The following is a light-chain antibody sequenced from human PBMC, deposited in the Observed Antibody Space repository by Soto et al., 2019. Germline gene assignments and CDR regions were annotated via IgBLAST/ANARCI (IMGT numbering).Light chain of an antibody. CDR2: KAS. Sequence: DIQMTQSPSTLSASVGDRVTITCRASQSISSWLAWYQQKPGKAPKLLIYKASSLESGVPSRFSGSGSGTEFTLTISSLQPDDFATYYCQQYNRGTFGQGTKVEI. V-gene: IGKV1-5*03. J-gene: IGKJ1*01. CDR1: QSISSW. CDR3: QQYNRGT.